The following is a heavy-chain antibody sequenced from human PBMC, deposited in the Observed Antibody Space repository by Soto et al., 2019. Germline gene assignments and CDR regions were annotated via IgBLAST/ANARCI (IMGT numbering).Heavy chain of an antibody. CDR1: GFTFSSYA. CDR3: AHPPFEYYDSSGPQEYFVY. CDR2: ISYDGSNK. Sequence: GGSLRLSCAASGFTFSSYAMHWVRQAPGKGLEWVAVISYDGSNKYYADSVKGRFTISRDNSKNTLYLQMNSLRAEDTAVYYCAHPPFEYYDSSGPQEYFVYWGQGTLVTVSS. V-gene: IGHV3-30-3*01. D-gene: IGHD3-22*01. J-gene: IGHJ4*02.